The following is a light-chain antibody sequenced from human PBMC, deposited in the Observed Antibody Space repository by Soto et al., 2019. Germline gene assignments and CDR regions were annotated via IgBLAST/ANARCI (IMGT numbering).Light chain of an antibody. CDR1: QSVSTF. CDR3: QQYSSSSVNT. Sequence: DIQMTQSPSTLSASVGDTVTISCRASQSVSTFLAWYQQKPGKAPKVLLYRTSILQSGVPSRCSGSGSETEFPLTTSSLQSDDFANYYCQQYSSSSVNTFGQGTKLE. V-gene: IGKV1-5*03. J-gene: IGKJ2*01. CDR2: RTS.